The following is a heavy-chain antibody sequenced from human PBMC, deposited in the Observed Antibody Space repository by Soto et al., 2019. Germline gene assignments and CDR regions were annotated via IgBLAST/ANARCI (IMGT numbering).Heavy chain of an antibody. CDR3: ARGYCTATICDPWFDP. J-gene: IGHJ5*02. D-gene: IGHD2-8*02. Sequence: GESLKISCKGSGYSFTSYWIGWVRQMPGKGLEWMGVIYPGDSDTRYSPSFQGQVTISVDKSITTAYLQWSSLKASDTAMYYCARGYCTATICDPWFDPWGQGTLVTVSS. CDR1: GYSFTSYW. V-gene: IGHV5-51*01. CDR2: IYPGDSDT.